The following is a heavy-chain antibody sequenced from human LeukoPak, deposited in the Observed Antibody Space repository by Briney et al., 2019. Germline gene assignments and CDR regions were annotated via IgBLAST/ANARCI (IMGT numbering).Heavy chain of an antibody. D-gene: IGHD4-17*01. Sequence: GGSLRLSCAASGLTFSIYSMNWVRQAPGKGLEWVSSISSSSSYIYYADSVKGRFTISRDNAENSLYLQMNSLRAEDTAVYYCARALNDYGDYVFDYWGQGTLVTVSP. J-gene: IGHJ4*02. CDR1: GLTFSIYS. CDR2: ISSSSSYI. CDR3: ARALNDYGDYVFDY. V-gene: IGHV3-21*01.